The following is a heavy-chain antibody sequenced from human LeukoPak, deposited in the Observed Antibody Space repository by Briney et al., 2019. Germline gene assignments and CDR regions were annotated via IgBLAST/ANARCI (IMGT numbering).Heavy chain of an antibody. D-gene: IGHD2-2*01. J-gene: IGHJ5*02. Sequence: PGGSLRLSCAASGFTFSNYCMSWVRQAPGKGLEWVANIKQDGSEKYYVDSVKGRFTISRDNAKNSLYLQMISLRAEDTAVYCCARGGAPYCSSTSCYEGRFDPWGQGTLVTVSS. CDR3: ARGGAPYCSSTSCYEGRFDP. CDR1: GFTFSNYC. V-gene: IGHV3-7*05. CDR2: IKQDGSEK.